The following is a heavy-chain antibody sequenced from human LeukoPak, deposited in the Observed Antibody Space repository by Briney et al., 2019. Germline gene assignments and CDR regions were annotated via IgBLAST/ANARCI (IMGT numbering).Heavy chain of an antibody. J-gene: IGHJ4*02. V-gene: IGHV5-51*01. D-gene: IGHD1-26*01. Sequence: TGESLKISCKGSGYSFTRHWIGWVRQMPGKGLEWMGIIYPDDSDTRYSPSFQGQVTISADKSISTAYLQWSSLKASDTAMYYCARSSGSYFDNWGQGTLVTVSS. CDR1: GYSFTRHW. CDR3: ARSSGSYFDN. CDR2: IYPDDSDT.